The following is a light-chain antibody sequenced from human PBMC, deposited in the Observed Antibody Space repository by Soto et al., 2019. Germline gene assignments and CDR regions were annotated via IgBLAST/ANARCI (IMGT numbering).Light chain of an antibody. CDR2: SNN. V-gene: IGLV1-44*01. J-gene: IGLJ1*01. CDR1: SSNIGSNT. Sequence: QSMLTQPASASGTPGQRATISCSGRSSNIGSNTVNWYQQLPGTAPKLLIYSNNQRPSGVPDRFSGSKSGTSASLAISGLQSEDEADYYCAAWDDSLNALFGTGTKV. CDR3: AAWDDSLNAL.